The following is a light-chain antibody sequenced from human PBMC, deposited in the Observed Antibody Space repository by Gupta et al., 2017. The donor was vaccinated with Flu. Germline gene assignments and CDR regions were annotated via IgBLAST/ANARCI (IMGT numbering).Light chain of an antibody. J-gene: IGLJ3*02. Sequence: HSALTQPASVSGSPGQSITIFCTGTSSDIGGYDYVSWYQQHPGKAPKVIIYEINKRPSGVSNRFSGSKSGNTASLTISGLQVEDEADYYCISSTESDVLVVFGGGTKLTVL. CDR3: ISSTESDVLVV. V-gene: IGLV2-14*01. CDR1: SSDIGGYDY. CDR2: EIN.